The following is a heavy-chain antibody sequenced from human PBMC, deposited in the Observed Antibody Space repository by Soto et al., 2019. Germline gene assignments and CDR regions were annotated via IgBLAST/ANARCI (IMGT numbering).Heavy chain of an antibody. CDR3: ASCPYDGIRSFFDL. V-gene: IGHV4-59*01. CDR2: IYYSGST. J-gene: IGHJ4*02. D-gene: IGHD3-3*01. CDR1: GDSITGYY. Sequence: QVQLQESGPGLVKPSETLSLTCTVSGDSITGYYWSWIRQPPGKELEWIGYIYYSGSTNYNPSLKSRVTISVDTSKNQFSLKLSSVTAADTAVYYCASCPYDGIRSFFDLWGQGTLVTVSS.